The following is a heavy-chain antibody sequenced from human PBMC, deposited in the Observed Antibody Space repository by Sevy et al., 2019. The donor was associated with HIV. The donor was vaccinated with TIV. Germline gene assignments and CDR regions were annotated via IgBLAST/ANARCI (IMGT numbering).Heavy chain of an antibody. D-gene: IGHD1-26*01. CDR1: GGSSGSSNYH. J-gene: IGHJ4*02. CDR3: ARQAPEWELGGGYFDY. V-gene: IGHV4-39*01. CDR2: IYYSGSA. Sequence: ETLSLTCTVSGGSSGSSNYHWGRIRQPPGKGLEWIGSIYYSGSAHYNPSLKSRVTISVDTSKNLFSLKLSSVTAADTAVYYCARQAPEWELGGGYFDYWGQGTLVTVSS.